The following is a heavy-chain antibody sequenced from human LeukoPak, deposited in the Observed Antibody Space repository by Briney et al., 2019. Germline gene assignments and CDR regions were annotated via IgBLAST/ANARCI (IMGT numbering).Heavy chain of an antibody. Sequence: PGGSLRLSCAASGFTFSSYGMHWVRQAPGKGLEWVAVIWYDGSNKYYADSVKGRFTISRDNSKNTLYLQMNSLRAEDTAVYYCATVILRGPLIDYYDSSGYPRPPDYWGQGTLVTVSS. CDR3: ATVILRGPLIDYYDSSGYPRPPDY. CDR2: IWYDGSNK. CDR1: GFTFSSYG. V-gene: IGHV3-33*01. J-gene: IGHJ4*02. D-gene: IGHD3-22*01.